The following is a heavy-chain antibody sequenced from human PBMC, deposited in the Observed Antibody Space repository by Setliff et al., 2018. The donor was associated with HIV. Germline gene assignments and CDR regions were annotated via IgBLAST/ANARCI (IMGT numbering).Heavy chain of an antibody. CDR1: GFTFISST. CDR2: ISSSGSYI. J-gene: IGHJ4*02. Sequence: PSETLRLSCTVSGFTFISSTMNWVRQAPGKGLEWVASISSSGSYIHYADSLKGRFTISRDNAKNSQYLLMSDLRAEDTAVYYCAAVFTGEPGRSLDYWGQGT. V-gene: IGHV3-21*01. CDR3: AAVFTGEPGRSLDY. D-gene: IGHD1-26*01.